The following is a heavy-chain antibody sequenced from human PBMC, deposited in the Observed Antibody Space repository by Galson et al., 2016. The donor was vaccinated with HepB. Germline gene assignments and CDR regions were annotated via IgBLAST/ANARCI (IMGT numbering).Heavy chain of an antibody. CDR3: VRGVFDS. Sequence: SLRLSCAASGFDFSSYGMNWVRQAPGKGLEWVSSLSGTTNYVFYADSVKGRFTISRDNAKNSVYLQMNSLTAEDTAFYYCVRGVFDSWGQGTQITVSS. J-gene: IGHJ4*02. V-gene: IGHV3-21*01. CDR2: LSGTTNYV. CDR1: GFDFSSYG.